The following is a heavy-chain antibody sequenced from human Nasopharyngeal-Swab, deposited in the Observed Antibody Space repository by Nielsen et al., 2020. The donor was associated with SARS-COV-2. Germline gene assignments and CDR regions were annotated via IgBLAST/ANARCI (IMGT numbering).Heavy chain of an antibody. V-gene: IGHV1-69*04. CDR1: GGTFSSYA. CDR3: ATGPASIAVAGTSYYYYGMDV. D-gene: IGHD6-19*01. J-gene: IGHJ6*02. CDR2: IIPILGIA. Sequence: SVKVSCKASGGTFSSYAISWVRQAPGQGLEWMGRIIPILGIANYAQKFQGRVTITADKSTSTAYMELSSLRSEDTAVYYCATGPASIAVAGTSYYYYGMDVWGQGTTVTVSS.